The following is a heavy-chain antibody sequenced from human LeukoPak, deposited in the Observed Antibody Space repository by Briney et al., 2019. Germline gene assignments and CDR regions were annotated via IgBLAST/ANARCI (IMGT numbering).Heavy chain of an antibody. CDR1: GYTFTSYY. CDR2: INPSGGST. CDR3: ARDRRVGFGELPTDY. Sequence: ASVKVSCKASGYTFTSYYMHWVRQAPGQGLEWMGVINPSGGSTSYAQKFQGRVTITRDTSASTVYMELSSLRSEDTAVYYCARDRRVGFGELPTDYWGQGTLVTVSS. V-gene: IGHV1-46*01. D-gene: IGHD3-10*01. J-gene: IGHJ4*02.